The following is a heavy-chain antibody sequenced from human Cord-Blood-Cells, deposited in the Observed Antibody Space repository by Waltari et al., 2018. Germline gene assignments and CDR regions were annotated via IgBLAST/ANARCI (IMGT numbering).Heavy chain of an antibody. CDR1: GYTFTGYY. CDR3: ARGDSPAEYSFDY. J-gene: IGHJ4*02. V-gene: IGHV1-2*04. D-gene: IGHD6-6*01. Sequence: QVQLVQSGAEVKKPGASVKVSCKDSGYTFTGYYMHWVRQAPGQGLAWMGWINPNSGGTNYAQKFQGWVTMTRDTSISTAYMELSRLRSDDTAVYYCARGDSPAEYSFDYWGQGTLVTVSS. CDR2: INPNSGGT.